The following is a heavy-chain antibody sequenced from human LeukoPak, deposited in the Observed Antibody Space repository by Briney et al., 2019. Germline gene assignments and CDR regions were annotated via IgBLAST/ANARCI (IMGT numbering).Heavy chain of an antibody. D-gene: IGHD1-26*01. J-gene: IGHJ5*02. CDR1: GYSISSGYY. CDR2: IYRSGST. V-gene: IGHV4-38-2*02. CDR3: AKVVGATPPA. Sequence: SGTLSLTCTVSGYSISSGYYWGWIRQPPGKGLEWIGTIYRSGSTHYYPSLKSRLTISLDTSKNQFSLKLTSVTAADTAVYYCAKVVGATPPAWGQGILVTVSS.